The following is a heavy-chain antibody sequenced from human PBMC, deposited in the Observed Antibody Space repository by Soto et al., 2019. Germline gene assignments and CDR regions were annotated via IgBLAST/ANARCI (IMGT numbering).Heavy chain of an antibody. CDR1: GFSLTTSGVG. CDR2: IYWDDDT. CDR3: AHRTTTVTWWFDH. Sequence: QITLKVSGPTLVKPTQTLTLTCNISGFSLTTSGVGVGWIRQPPGKALECLALIYWDDDTRYSPSLKSRLTTANDTSKILVALTMTNMDPADTATYFCAHRTTTVTWWFDHWGQVTLVTVSP. D-gene: IGHD4-17*01. J-gene: IGHJ5*02. V-gene: IGHV2-5*02.